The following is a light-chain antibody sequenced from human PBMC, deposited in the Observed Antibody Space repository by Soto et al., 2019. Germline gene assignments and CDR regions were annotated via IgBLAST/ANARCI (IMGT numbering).Light chain of an antibody. CDR2: DDS. CDR3: HVWDSSSDHYV. CDR1: NIGGKS. V-gene: IGLV3-21*02. J-gene: IGLJ1*01. Sequence: SYELTQQPSVSVAPGQTARITCGGNNIGGKSVHWYQQKPGQAPVLVVYDDSDRPSGIPDRFSGSNSGDTATLTIRRVEAGDEADYYCHVWDSSSDHYVFGTGTKVTV.